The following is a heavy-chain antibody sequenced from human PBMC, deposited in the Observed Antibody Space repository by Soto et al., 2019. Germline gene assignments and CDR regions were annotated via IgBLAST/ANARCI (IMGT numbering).Heavy chain of an antibody. CDR2: ISAYNGNT. CDR3: ARGGVGLYYYDTYGMDV. CDR1: GYTFTSYG. J-gene: IGHJ6*02. D-gene: IGHD3-22*01. V-gene: IGHV1-18*01. Sequence: GASVKVSCKASGYTFTSYGISWVRQAPGQGLEWMGWISAYNGNTNYAQKLQGRVTMTTDTSTSTAYMELRSLRSDDTAVYYCARGGVGLYYYDTYGMDVWGQGTTVTVSS.